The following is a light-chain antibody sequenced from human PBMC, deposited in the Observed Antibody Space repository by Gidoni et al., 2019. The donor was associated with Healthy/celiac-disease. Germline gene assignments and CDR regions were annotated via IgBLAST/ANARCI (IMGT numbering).Light chain of an antibody. J-gene: IGKJ4*01. CDR2: GAS. V-gene: IGKV3-20*01. CDR1: ERVSSSY. CDR3: RQYGSSPQVT. Sequence: ELVLTQSPGTLSLSPGERATLSCRASERVSSSYLAWYQQKPGQAPRLLIYGASSRATGIPDRFSGSGSETDCTLTISRLEPEDFAVYYCRQYGSSPQVTFXGXTKVEIK.